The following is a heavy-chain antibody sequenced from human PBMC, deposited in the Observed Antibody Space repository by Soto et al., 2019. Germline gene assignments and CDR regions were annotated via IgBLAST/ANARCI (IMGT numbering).Heavy chain of an antibody. V-gene: IGHV3-11*06. Sequence: GGSLRLSCTASGFTFSNYYMSWIRQAPGKGLECISYISDISDYTNYADSVKGRFTISRDNAKNLLYLQMNSLRAEDTAVYYCARDQAGTSDYYYYAVDVWGQGPTVPVSS. CDR2: ISDISDYT. CDR1: GFTFSNYY. CDR3: ARDQAGTSDYYYYAVDV. J-gene: IGHJ6*02. D-gene: IGHD2-2*01.